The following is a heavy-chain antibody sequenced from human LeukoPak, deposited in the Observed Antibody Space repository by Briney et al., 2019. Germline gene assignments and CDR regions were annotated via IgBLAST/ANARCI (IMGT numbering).Heavy chain of an antibody. CDR2: ISSNGDNT. Sequence: GGSLRLSCSVSGFTFSTYVMHWVRQAPGKGLEYVSAISSNGDNTYYADSVKGRYTISRDNSKNTLYLQMSSLRADDTAVYYCVRGTGYWGQGTLVTVSS. V-gene: IGHV3-64D*06. CDR1: GFTFSTYV. CDR3: VRGTGY. J-gene: IGHJ4*02.